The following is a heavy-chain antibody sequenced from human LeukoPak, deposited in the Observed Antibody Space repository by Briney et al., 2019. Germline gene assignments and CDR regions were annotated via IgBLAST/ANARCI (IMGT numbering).Heavy chain of an antibody. CDR1: GYTFTSYD. CDR2: MNPNSGNT. Sequence: GASVKVSCKASGYTFTSYDINWVRQATGQGLAWMGWMNPNSGNTGYAQKFQGRVTMTRNTSISTAYMELSSLRSEDTAVYYCARGLLTAAADDYWGQGTLVTVSS. CDR3: ARGLLTAAADDY. J-gene: IGHJ4*02. D-gene: IGHD6-13*01. V-gene: IGHV1-8*01.